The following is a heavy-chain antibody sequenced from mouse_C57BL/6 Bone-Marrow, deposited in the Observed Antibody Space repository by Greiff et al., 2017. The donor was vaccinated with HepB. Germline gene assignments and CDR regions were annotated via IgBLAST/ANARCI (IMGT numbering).Heavy chain of an antibody. CDR3: TPLAY. J-gene: IGHJ3*01. CDR2: IRLKSDNYAT. CDR1: GFTFSNYW. Sequence: EVQVVESGGGLVQPGGSMKLSCVASGFTFSNYWMNWVRQSPEKGLEWVAQIRLKSDNYATHYAESVKGRFTISRDDSKSSVYLQMNNLRAEDTGIYYCTPLAYWGQGTLVTVSA. V-gene: IGHV6-3*01.